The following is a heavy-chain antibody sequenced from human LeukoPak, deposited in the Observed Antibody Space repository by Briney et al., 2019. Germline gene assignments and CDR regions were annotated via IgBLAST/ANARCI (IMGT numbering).Heavy chain of an antibody. CDR1: GYTFTSYG. CDR3: ARDRAGIAAAGSFDY. D-gene: IGHD6-13*01. V-gene: IGHV1-18*01. CDR2: ISAYNGNT. Sequence: ASVKVSCKASGYTFTSYGISWVLQAPGQGLEWMGWISAYNGNTNYAQKLQGRVTMTTDTSTSTAYMELRSLRSDDTAVYYCARDRAGIAAAGSFDYWGQGTLVTVSS. J-gene: IGHJ4*02.